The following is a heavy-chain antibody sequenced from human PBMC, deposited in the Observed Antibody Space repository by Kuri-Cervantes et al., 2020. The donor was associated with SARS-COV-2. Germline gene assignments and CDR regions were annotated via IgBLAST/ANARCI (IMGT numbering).Heavy chain of an antibody. CDR1: GYSISSGYY. V-gene: IGHV3-49*03. D-gene: IGHD5-24*01. CDR3: TRVGRDGYKGAFDI. J-gene: IGHJ3*02. CDR2: IRSKAYGGTT. Sequence: GGSLRLSCTVSGYSISSGYYWGWIRQPPGKGLEWVGFIRSKAYGGTTEYAASVKGRFTISRDDSKSIAYLQMNSLKTEDTAVYYCTRVGRDGYKGAFDIWGQGTMVTVSS.